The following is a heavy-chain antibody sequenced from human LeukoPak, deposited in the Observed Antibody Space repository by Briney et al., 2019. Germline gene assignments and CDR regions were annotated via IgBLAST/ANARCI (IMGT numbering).Heavy chain of an antibody. J-gene: IGHJ4*02. CDR3: ASISSGR. CDR1: GGSISSYY. V-gene: IGHV4-59*01. D-gene: IGHD3-10*01. CDR2: IYYSGST. Sequence: SETLSLTCTVSGGSISSYYWTWIRQPPGKGLEWIGYIYYSGSTNYNPSLKSRVTISVDTSKNQFSLKLSSVTAADTAVYYCASISSGRWGQGTLVTVSS.